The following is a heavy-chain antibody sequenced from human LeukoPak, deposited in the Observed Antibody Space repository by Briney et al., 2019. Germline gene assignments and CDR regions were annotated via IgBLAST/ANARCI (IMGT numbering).Heavy chain of an antibody. J-gene: IGHJ6*03. CDR3: AKDGGKYCSGGSCYGQNYYYYYMDV. V-gene: IGHV3-30*18. CDR1: GFSFSTYG. D-gene: IGHD2-15*01. Sequence: PGGSLRLSCAASGFSFSTYGMHWVRQAPGKGLEWLSVILYDGSNKYYADSVKGRFTISRDNSKNTLYLQMNSLRAEDTAVYYCAKDGGKYCSGGSCYGQNYYYYYMDVWGKGTTVTISS. CDR2: ILYDGSNK.